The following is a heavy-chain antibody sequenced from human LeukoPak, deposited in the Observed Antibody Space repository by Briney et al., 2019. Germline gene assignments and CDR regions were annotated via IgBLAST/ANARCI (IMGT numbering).Heavy chain of an antibody. J-gene: IGHJ4*02. V-gene: IGHV1-2*02. D-gene: IGHD2-2*03. CDR3: ARDFAVDIVVVPAAPT. CDR2: INPNSGGT. CDR1: GYTFTGYY. Sequence: ASVKVSCKASGYTFTGYYMHWVRQAPGQGLEWMGWINPNSGGTNYAQKFQGRVTMTRDTSISTAYMELSRLRSDDTAVYYCARDFAVDIVVVPAAPTWGQGTLVTVSS.